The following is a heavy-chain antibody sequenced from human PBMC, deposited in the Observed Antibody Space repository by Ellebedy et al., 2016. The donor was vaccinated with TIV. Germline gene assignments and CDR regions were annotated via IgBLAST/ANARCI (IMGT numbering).Heavy chain of an antibody. CDR2: IYSSEST. J-gene: IGHJ6*02. D-gene: IGHD6-13*01. Sequence: SETLSLTXTVSGGPISNYYWSWIRQSPGKGLEWIGYIYSSESTDYNPSLKSRDTISLDTSKNQFSLKLSSVTAADTAVYYCARGPYSTLSFAMDFWGQGTTVTVSS. CDR3: ARGPYSTLSFAMDF. V-gene: IGHV4-59*01. CDR1: GGPISNYY.